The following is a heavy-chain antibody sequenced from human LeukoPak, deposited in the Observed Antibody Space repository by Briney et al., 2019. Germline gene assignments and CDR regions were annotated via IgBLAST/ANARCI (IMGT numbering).Heavy chain of an antibody. V-gene: IGHV3-23*01. D-gene: IGHD4-17*01. Sequence: PGGSLRLSCAASEFTFSSYGMSWVRQAPGKGLEWVSAISGSGGSTYYADSVKGRFTISRDNSKNTLYLQMNSLRAEDTAVYYCAKEPGRLATVTTYYFDYWGQGTLVTVSS. CDR2: ISGSGGST. CDR3: AKEPGRLATVTTYYFDY. CDR1: EFTFSSYG. J-gene: IGHJ4*02.